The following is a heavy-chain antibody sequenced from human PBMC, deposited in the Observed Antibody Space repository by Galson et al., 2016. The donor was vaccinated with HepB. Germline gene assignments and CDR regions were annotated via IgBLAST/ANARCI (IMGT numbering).Heavy chain of an antibody. D-gene: IGHD2-2*01. J-gene: IGHJ6*02. Sequence: SLRLSCAASAFSITNASMTWVRQAPGKGLEWVGHIKSKIDGGTIDYVAPVKGRFIISKEYSKNTLYLQMNCLKTEDTAVYYCISEGEAICSRTNCHHYYSGMDVWGQGATVTVSS. CDR1: AFSITNAS. V-gene: IGHV3-15*01. CDR3: ISEGEAICSRTNCHHYYSGMDV. CDR2: IKSKIDGGTI.